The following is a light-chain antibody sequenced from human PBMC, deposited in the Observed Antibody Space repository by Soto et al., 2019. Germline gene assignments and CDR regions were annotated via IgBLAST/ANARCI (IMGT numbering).Light chain of an antibody. CDR3: QQANSFPLT. Sequence: DIQMTQSPSSVSASVGDRVTITCRASQDISTWLAWHQQKPGKAPKLLIYAASSLQSGGPSRFSGSGSGTDFTLTISSLQPEDFATYYCQQANSFPLTFGGGTKVEI. J-gene: IGKJ4*01. V-gene: IGKV1-12*01. CDR1: QDISTW. CDR2: AAS.